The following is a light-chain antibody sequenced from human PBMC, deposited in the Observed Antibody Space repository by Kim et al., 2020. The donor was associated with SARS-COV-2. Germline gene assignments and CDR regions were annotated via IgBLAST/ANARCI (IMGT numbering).Light chain of an antibody. CDR1: QSLLHRNGYNY. CDR3: MQALQTPTYT. J-gene: IGKJ2*01. V-gene: IGKV2-28*01. CDR2: LGS. Sequence: DIVMIQSPLSLPVTPGEPASISCRSSQSLLHRNGYNYLDWYLQKPGQSPQLLIYLGSNRAAGVPNRFSGSGSGTDFTLKISRVKAEDVGVYYCMQALQTPTYTFGQGTKLEI.